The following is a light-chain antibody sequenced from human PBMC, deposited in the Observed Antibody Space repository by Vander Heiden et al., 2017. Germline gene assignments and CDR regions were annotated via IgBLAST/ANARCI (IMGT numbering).Light chain of an antibody. CDR2: LGS. Sequence: DLALAQSPLSLPVTPSGQASISFRASQGHLHSNGYIYLEWSLQKPGQSPQLLIYLGSKGGAGVPELCSGSGSGAYFTLKSSRVEDDDVRVYYCMQALQTWTFGQGTKVEIK. CDR3: MQALQTWT. V-gene: IGKV2-28*01. CDR1: QGHLHSNGYIY. J-gene: IGKJ1*01.